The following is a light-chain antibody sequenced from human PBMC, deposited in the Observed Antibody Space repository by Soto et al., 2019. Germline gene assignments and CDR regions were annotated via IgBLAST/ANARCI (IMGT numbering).Light chain of an antibody. CDR2: GAS. CDR1: HSISTN. V-gene: IGKV3-15*01. J-gene: IGKJ4*01. CDR3: QQYNSWPT. Sequence: EIIMTQSPATLSVSPGEGATLSCRTSHSISTNLAWYQQKRGQSPRLLVYGASTRATGVPARFSGSGSGAEFTLSISSLQSEDFAVYYCQQYNSWPTFGGGTKVEIK.